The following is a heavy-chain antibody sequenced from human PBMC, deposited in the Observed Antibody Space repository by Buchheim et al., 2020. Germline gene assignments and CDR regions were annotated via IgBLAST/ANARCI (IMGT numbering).Heavy chain of an antibody. V-gene: IGHV3-30*04. CDR1: GFTFSSYA. D-gene: IGHD6-19*01. J-gene: IGHJ6*02. Sequence: QVQLVESGGGVVQPGRSLRLSCAASGFTFSSYAMHWVRQAPGKGLEWVAVISYDGSNKYYADSVKGRFTILRVNSKNTLYLQMNSLRAEDTAVYYCASPTNYSGWYNYYYYGMDVWGQGTT. CDR2: ISYDGSNK. CDR3: ASPTNYSGWYNYYYYGMDV.